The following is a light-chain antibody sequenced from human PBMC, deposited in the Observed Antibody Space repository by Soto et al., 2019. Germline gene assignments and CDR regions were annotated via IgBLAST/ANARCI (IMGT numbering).Light chain of an antibody. V-gene: IGKV1-12*01. CDR1: QPLGAW. CDR3: QQADISQFT. CDR2: ATS. J-gene: IGKJ4*01. Sequence: DIQMTQFPSSVSASVGDRVTITCRASQPLGAWLAWYQQKPGKAPKLLIYATSTLETGVPSRFSGSGSGTQFTLTISSLQPEDFATYYCQQADISQFTFGGGTRVEIK.